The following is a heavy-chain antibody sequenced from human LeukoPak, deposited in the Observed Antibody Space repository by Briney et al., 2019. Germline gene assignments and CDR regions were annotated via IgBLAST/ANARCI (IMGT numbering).Heavy chain of an antibody. CDR2: INPSGGRT. CDR3: ASDGAYQPPRY. Sequence: ASVKVSCKASGYVFTSYYIHWMRQAPGQGLEWMGKINPSGGRTNYAQKFQDRVTLTSDTSTSTAYMGLSSLRFEDTAVYYCASDGAYQPPRYWGQGTLVTVSS. CDR1: GYVFTSYY. V-gene: IGHV1-46*01. D-gene: IGHD2-2*01. J-gene: IGHJ4*02.